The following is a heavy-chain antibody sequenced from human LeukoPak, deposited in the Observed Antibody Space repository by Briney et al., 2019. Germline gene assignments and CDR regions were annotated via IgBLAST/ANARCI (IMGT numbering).Heavy chain of an antibody. D-gene: IGHD3-10*01. CDR2: IYYSGST. J-gene: IGHJ6*03. CDR3: AREGLLWFGESTIPLNYYYYYMDV. CDR1: GGSFSGYY. Sequence: PSETLSLTCAVYGGSFSGYYWSWIRQPPGKGLEWIGYIYYSGSTNYNPSLKSRVTISVDTSKNQFSLKLSSVTAADTAVYYCAREGLLWFGESTIPLNYYYYYMDVWGKGTTVTVSS. V-gene: IGHV4-59*01.